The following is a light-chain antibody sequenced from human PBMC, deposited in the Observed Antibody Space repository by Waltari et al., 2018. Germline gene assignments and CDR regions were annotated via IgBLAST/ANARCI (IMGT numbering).Light chain of an antibody. V-gene: IGLV2-14*01. Sequence: QSALTQPASVSGSPGQSITISCTGTNNDVGGYNYASWYQQYAGKAPKLMIYEVSNRPSGVSNRFSGSKSGNTASLTISGLQAEDEADYYCTSKTGTITYVFGTGTKVTVL. CDR3: TSKTGTITYV. CDR1: NNDVGGYNY. CDR2: EVS. J-gene: IGLJ1*01.